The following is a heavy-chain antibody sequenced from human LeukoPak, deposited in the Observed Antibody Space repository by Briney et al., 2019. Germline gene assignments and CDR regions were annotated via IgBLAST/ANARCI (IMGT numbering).Heavy chain of an antibody. CDR1: GFTFSSYA. CDR2: ISGSGGST. V-gene: IGHV3-23*01. CDR3: AKSVVAARSYYYYGMDV. D-gene: IGHD6-6*01. J-gene: IGHJ6*02. Sequence: GGSLRPSFAASGFTFSSYAMSWVRQAPGRGLEWVSAISGSGGSTYYADSVKGRFTISRDNSKNTLYLQMNSLRAEDTAVYYCAKSVVAARSYYYYGMDVWGQGTTVTVSS.